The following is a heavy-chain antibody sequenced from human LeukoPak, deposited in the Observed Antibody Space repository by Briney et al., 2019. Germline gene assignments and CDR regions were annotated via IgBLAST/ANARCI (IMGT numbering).Heavy chain of an antibody. CDR2: INAGNCNT. D-gene: IGHD4-23*01. V-gene: IGHV1-3*01. CDR1: GYTFTSYA. J-gene: IGHJ3*02. CDR3: AREGGYYGGNSIGLGAFDI. Sequence: ASVKVSCKASGYTFTSYAMHWVRQAPGQRLEWMGWINAGNCNTKYSQKFQGRVTITRDTSASTAYMELSSLRSEDTAVYYCAREGGYYGGNSIGLGAFDIWGQGTMVTVSS.